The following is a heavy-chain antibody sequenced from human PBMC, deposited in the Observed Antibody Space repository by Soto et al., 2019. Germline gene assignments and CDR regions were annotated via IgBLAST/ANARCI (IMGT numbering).Heavy chain of an antibody. D-gene: IGHD6-13*01. CDR2: INQDGSEK. Sequence: GGSLRLSCAASGFTSSSFCLTWVRQAPGKGLEWVASINQDGSEKYYVDSVKGRFPISRDNAKNSLYLQMNSLKAEDTAVYFCARDPIGSSWYFDYWGQGT. J-gene: IGHJ4*02. CDR1: GFTSSSFC. V-gene: IGHV3-7*05. CDR3: ARDPIGSSWYFDY.